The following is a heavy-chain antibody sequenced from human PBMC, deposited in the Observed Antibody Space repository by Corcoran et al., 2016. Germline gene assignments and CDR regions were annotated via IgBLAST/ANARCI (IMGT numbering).Heavy chain of an antibody. D-gene: IGHD6-13*01. CDR1: GDSVSINSAV. V-gene: IGHV6-1*01. J-gene: IGHJ2*01. Sequence: QVQLQQSGPGLVKPSQTLSQTCAISGDSVSINSAVWNWVRQSPSRGLEWVGRTYYRSKWYNDYAVSVESRVTINPDTSNNQFSLQLNSVTPEDTAVYYCARGSSWPQGYFDLWGRGTLVTVSS. CDR3: ARGSSWPQGYFDL. CDR2: TYYRSKWYN.